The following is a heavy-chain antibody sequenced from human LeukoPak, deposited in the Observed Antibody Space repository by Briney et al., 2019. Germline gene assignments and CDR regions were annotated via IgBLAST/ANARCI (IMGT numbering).Heavy chain of an antibody. V-gene: IGHV3-23*01. D-gene: IGHD6-19*01. Sequence: GGSLRLSCAASGFTFSSYAMSWVRQAPGKGLEWVSAISGSGGSTYYADSVKGRFTTFRDNSKNTLYLQMNSLGAEDTAVYYCAKDRQWLVLDAFDIWGQGTMVTVSS. CDR2: ISGSGGST. J-gene: IGHJ3*02. CDR3: AKDRQWLVLDAFDI. CDR1: GFTFSSYA.